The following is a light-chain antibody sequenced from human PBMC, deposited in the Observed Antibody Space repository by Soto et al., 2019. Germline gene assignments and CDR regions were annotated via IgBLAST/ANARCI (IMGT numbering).Light chain of an antibody. Sequence: QSVLTQPASVSGSPGQSITISCTGTSCDVGGYNYVSWYQQQPGKAPKFMIYDVSNRPSGVSNRFSGSKSGNTASLTISGLQAEDEADSYCCSYTTSNTRQIVFGTGTKVTVL. J-gene: IGLJ1*01. CDR2: DVS. V-gene: IGLV2-14*01. CDR3: CSYTTSNTRQIV. CDR1: SCDVGGYNY.